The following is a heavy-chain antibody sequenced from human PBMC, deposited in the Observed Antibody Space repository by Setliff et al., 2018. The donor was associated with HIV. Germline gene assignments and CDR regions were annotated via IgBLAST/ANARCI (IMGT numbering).Heavy chain of an antibody. Sequence: SETLSLTCSVSGGSMSTYYWSWIRQPAGKRLEWIGRVYTSGSTIYNPSLRSRVTISVDTSKNQFSLKLSSVTAADTAVYYCARRATAGLFDYWGQGTLVTVSS. J-gene: IGHJ4*02. CDR3: ARRATAGLFDY. CDR2: VYTSGST. V-gene: IGHV4-4*07. CDR1: GGSMSTYY. D-gene: IGHD6-13*01.